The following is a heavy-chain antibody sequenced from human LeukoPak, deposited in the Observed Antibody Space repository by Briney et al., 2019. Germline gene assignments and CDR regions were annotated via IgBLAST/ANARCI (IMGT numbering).Heavy chain of an antibody. CDR2: ISYDGSNK. CDR1: GFTFSGYP. CDR3: ARDGDNDYGDFYFDY. V-gene: IGHV3-30-3*01. J-gene: IGHJ4*02. Sequence: GGSLRLSCAASGFTFSGYPIHWVRQAPGKGLEWVAVISYDGSNKYYADSVKGRFTISRDNAKNSLYLQMNSLRAEDTAVYYCARDGDNDYGDFYFDYWGQGTLVTVSS. D-gene: IGHD4-17*01.